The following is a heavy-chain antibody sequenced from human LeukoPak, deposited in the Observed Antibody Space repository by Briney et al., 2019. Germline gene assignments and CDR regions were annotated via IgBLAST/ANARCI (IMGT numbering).Heavy chain of an antibody. CDR1: GGSISYY. J-gene: IGHJ6*04. D-gene: IGHD3-10*01. V-gene: IGHV4-59*01. CDR2: VYYTGST. CDR3: ARDPGTPYYFYGLDV. Sequence: SETLSLTCTVSGGSISYYYSWIRPPPGKGLAWMGYVYYTGSTNYNPSLRSRVTISLDTSRNQFSLNLSSVTAADTAVYYCARDPGTPYYFYGLDVWGKGTTVTVSS.